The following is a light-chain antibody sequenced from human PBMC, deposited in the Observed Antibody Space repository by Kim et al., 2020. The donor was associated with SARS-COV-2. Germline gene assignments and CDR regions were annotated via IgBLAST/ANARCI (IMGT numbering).Light chain of an antibody. CDR2: AAS. J-gene: IGKJ1*01. Sequence: DIQMTQSPSSLSASVGDRVTITCRASQGIANHLAWYQQKPGKVPKLLIYAASTLHSGVPSRFSGSGSGTDFTLTIISLQPEDVATYYCQKYNIAPHTFGQGTKVDIK. CDR1: QGIANH. V-gene: IGKV1-27*01. CDR3: QKYNIAPHT.